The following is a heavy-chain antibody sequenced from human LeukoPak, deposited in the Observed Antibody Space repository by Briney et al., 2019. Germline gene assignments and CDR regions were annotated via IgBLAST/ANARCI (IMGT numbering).Heavy chain of an antibody. D-gene: IGHD2-2*01. CDR3: ARYCSSTSCPDIDY. V-gene: IGHV4-61*01. Sequence: PSETLSLACTVSGGSVSSGSYYWSWIRQPPGKGLEWIGYIYYSGSANYDPSLKSRVTISVDTSKNQFSLKLSSVTAADTAVYYCARYCSSTSCPDIDYWGQGTLVTVSS. CDR1: GGSVSSGSYY. J-gene: IGHJ4*02. CDR2: IYYSGSA.